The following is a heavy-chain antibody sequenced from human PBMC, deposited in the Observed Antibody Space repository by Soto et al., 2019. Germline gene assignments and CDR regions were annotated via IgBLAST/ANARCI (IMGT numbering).Heavy chain of an antibody. CDR2: TYYRSKWYS. V-gene: IGHV6-1*01. D-gene: IGHD6-13*01. CDR1: GDSVSSNSAA. Sequence: PSQTLSLTCAISGDSVSSNSAAWNWIRQSPSRGLEWLGRTYYRSKWYSDYAISVRSRITIDPDTSKNQFSLRLNSVTPDDTAVYYCARYTSSWFEFDYWGQGTLVTVSS. J-gene: IGHJ4*02. CDR3: ARYTSSWFEFDY.